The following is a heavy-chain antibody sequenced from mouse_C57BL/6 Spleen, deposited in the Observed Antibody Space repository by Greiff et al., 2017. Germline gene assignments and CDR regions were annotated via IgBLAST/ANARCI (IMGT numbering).Heavy chain of an antibody. CDR1: GYTFTDYY. D-gene: IGHD2-4*01. V-gene: IGHV1-76*01. J-gene: IGHJ1*03. CDR2: IYPGSGNT. Sequence: QVQLQQSGAELVRPGASVKLSCKASGYTFTDYYINWVKQRPGQGLEWIARIYPGSGNTYYNEKFKGKATLTAEKSSSTAYMQLSSLTSEDSAVYFCARSYDYDGGYWYFDVWGTGTTVTVSS. CDR3: ARSYDYDGGYWYFDV.